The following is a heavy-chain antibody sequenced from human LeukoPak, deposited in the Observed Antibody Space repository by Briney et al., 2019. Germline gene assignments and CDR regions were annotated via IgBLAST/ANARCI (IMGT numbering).Heavy chain of an antibody. CDR1: GFTFSSYA. J-gene: IGHJ4*02. D-gene: IGHD6-13*01. CDR2: ISGSGGST. Sequence: PGGSLRLSCAASGFTFSSYAMSWVRQAPGKGLEWVSAISGSGGSTYYADSVKGRFTISRDNSKNTLYLQMNSLKTEDTAVYYCTTDPQQLAFYYFDYWGQGTLVTVSS. V-gene: IGHV3-23*01. CDR3: TTDPQQLAFYYFDY.